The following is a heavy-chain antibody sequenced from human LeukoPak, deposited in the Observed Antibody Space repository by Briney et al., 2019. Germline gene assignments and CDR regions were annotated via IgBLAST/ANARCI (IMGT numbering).Heavy chain of an antibody. V-gene: IGHV4-59*11. Sequence: SETLSLTCTVSGGSISSHYWSWIRQPPGKGLEWIGYIYYSGSTNYNPSLKSRVTISVDTSKNQFSLKLSSVTAADTAVYYCARARQQLTQFDYWGQGTLVTVSS. CDR3: ARARQQLTQFDY. CDR1: GGSISSHY. CDR2: IYYSGST. J-gene: IGHJ4*02. D-gene: IGHD6-13*01.